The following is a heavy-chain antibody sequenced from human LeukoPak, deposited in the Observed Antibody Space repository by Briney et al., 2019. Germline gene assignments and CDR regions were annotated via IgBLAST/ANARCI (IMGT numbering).Heavy chain of an antibody. CDR2: INHSGST. V-gene: IGHV4-34*01. CDR1: GGSFSGYH. CDR3: ARGPSFWSGYFDY. D-gene: IGHD3-3*01. Sequence: SETLSLTCAVYGGSFSGYHWSWIRQPPGKGLEWIGEINHSGSTNYNPSLKSRGTISVDTSKNQFSLKLSSVTAADTAVYYCARGPSFWSGYFDYWGQGTLVTVSS. J-gene: IGHJ4*02.